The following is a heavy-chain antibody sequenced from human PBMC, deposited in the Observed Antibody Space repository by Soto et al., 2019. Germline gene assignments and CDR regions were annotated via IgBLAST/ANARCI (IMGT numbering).Heavy chain of an antibody. CDR1: GFTFGDYA. Sequence: GGSLRLSCTASGFTFGDYAMSWVRQAPGRGLEWVGFIRSKTSGGTTEYAASVKGRFTISRDDSKSIAYLQMNSLKIEDTAVYYCNGPWGPVAGNYYYGMDVWGRGTTVTVSS. CDR3: NGPWGPVAGNYYYGMDV. V-gene: IGHV3-49*04. D-gene: IGHD6-19*01. CDR2: IRSKTSGGTT. J-gene: IGHJ6*02.